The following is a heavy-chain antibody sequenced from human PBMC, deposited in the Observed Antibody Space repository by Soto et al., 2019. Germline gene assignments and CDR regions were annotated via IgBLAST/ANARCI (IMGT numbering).Heavy chain of an antibody. V-gene: IGHV3-30*04. J-gene: IGHJ4*02. CDR2: ISKDGSVI. CDR1: GFMFSRYA. D-gene: IGHD3-10*01. Sequence: QVQLVESGGGVVPPGRSLRLSCAASGFMFSRYAMHWVRQAPGKGLEWVAVISKDGSVIYYADSVKGRFTISRDKSKSMVYLQLNSLRDEDTAVFYCVRSRSGAVPDSFAYWGQGTLVTVAS. CDR3: VRSRSGAVPDSFAY.